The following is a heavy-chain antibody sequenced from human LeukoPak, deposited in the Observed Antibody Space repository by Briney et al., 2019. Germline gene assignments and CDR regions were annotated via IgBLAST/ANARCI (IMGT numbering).Heavy chain of an antibody. V-gene: IGHV4-4*02. J-gene: IGHJ4*02. D-gene: IGHD3-22*01. CDR3: ARHENWPLSRGYYYALAY. CDR1: GVSISSSEW. Sequence: SETLSLTCAVSGVSISSSEWWIWVRQPPGQGLEWIGEVHRLGRTRYNPSLKSRVTISVDTSKNQFSLILGSVTAADTAVYYCARHENWPLSRGYYYALAYWGQGTLVTVSS. CDR2: VHRLGRT.